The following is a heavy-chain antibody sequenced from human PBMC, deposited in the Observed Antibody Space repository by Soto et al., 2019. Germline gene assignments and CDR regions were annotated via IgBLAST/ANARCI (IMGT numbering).Heavy chain of an antibody. V-gene: IGHV1-69*04. J-gene: IGHJ5*02. CDR3: AREVSDRPHYYCSGTQNWFDT. CDR2: IIPGLGIA. Sequence: SVKVSCKPSGGTFSIYTFSWVRQAPGQGLEWMGRIIPGLGIANYAQKFQDRVTITADKSTSTAYMELSSLTSQDTAVYYCAREVSDRPHYYCSGTQNWFDTWGQGTLVTVSS. CDR1: GGTFSIYT. D-gene: IGHD3-10*01.